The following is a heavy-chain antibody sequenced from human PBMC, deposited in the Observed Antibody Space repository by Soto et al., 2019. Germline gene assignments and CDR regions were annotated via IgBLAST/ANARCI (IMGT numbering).Heavy chain of an antibody. CDR2: ISSSSSNI. D-gene: IGHD6-19*01. J-gene: IGHJ4*02. V-gene: IGHV3-21*01. CDR3: ARFTAVEVGPAETGFDY. CDR1: GFTFSSYS. Sequence: GGSLRLSCAASGFTFSSYSMNWVRQAPGKGLEWVSAISSSSSNIYYTDSVKGRFTISRDNAKNSLYLQMNSLRAEDTAVYYCARFTAVEVGPAETGFDYWGQATMATVST.